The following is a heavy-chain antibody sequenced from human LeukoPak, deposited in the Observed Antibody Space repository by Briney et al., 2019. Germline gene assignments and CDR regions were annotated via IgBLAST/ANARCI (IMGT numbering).Heavy chain of an antibody. CDR1: NGSISSYY. J-gene: IGHJ6*03. CDR3: ARASIRYSYMDV. Sequence: SETLSLTCTVSNGSISSYYWSWIRQPPGKGLEWIGYIYHSGSTNYNPSLKSRVTTSVDTSKNQFSLKLSSVTAADTAVYYCARASIRYSYMDVWGKGTTVTVSS. CDR2: IYHSGST. V-gene: IGHV4-59*01.